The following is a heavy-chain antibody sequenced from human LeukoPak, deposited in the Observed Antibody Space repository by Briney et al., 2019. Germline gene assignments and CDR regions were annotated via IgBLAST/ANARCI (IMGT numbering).Heavy chain of an antibody. CDR1: GFTFNDYY. J-gene: IGHJ5*02. CDR3: ATDGAGFDT. V-gene: IGHV3-11*01. CDR2: INIGGTNT. Sequence: GGSLRLSCAASGFTFNDYYMSWIRQAPGKGLEWLSYINIGGTNTHYADSVKGRFTIFRDNAKKSLYLEMNNLRAEDTAVYYCATDGAGFDTWGQGVLVTVSS.